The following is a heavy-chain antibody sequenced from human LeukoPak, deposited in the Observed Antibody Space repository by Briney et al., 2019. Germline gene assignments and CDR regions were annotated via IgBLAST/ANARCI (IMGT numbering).Heavy chain of an antibody. Sequence: PGGSLRLSCAASGFTFSSYGMSWVRQAPGKGLEWVSAISGSGGSTHYADSVKGRFTISRDNSKNTLYLQMNSLRAEDTAIYYCAKDRAWGAFAYWGQGTLVTVSS. CDR2: ISGSGGST. J-gene: IGHJ4*02. CDR1: GFTFSSYG. V-gene: IGHV3-23*01. D-gene: IGHD1-26*01. CDR3: AKDRAWGAFAY.